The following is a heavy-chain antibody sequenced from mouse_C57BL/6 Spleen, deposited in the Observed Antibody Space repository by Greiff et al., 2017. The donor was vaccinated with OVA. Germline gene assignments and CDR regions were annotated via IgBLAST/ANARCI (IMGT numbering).Heavy chain of an antibody. D-gene: IGHD3-2*02. J-gene: IGHJ2*01. V-gene: IGHV1-82*01. CDR2: IYPGDGDT. CDR3: ATAQAHYFDY. CDR1: GYAFSSSW. Sequence: QVQLQQSGPELVKPGASVKISCKASGYAFSSSWMNWVKQRPGKGLEWIGRIYPGDGDTNYNGKFKGKATLTADKSSSTAYMQLSSLTSEDSAVYFCATAQAHYFDYWGQGTTLTVSS.